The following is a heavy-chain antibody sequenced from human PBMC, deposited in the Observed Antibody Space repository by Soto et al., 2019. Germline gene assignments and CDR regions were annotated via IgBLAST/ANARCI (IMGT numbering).Heavy chain of an antibody. CDR1: GGSIRESGLY. CDR2: IFFSGRT. CDR3: VRSLMDV. J-gene: IGHJ6*04. Sequence: QMQLQESGPGLVKTSETLSLTCTVSGGSIRESGLYWGWIRQSPGKGLEWIGSIFFSGRTHYNPSLKSRVSISIDASKNQFSLNVISVTAADTGVYYCVRSLMDVWGKGTTVTVSP. V-gene: IGHV4-39*01.